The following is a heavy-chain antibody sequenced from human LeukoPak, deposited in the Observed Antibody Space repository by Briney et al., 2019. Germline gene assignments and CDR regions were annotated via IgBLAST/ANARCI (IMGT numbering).Heavy chain of an antibody. V-gene: IGHV3-48*04. D-gene: IGHD5-18*01. Sequence: GGSLRLSCAASGFTFSSYGMHWVRQAPGKGLEWVSYISSSGSTIYYADSVKGRFTISRDNAKNSLYLQMNSLRAEDTAVYYCARGRGYSYGFAYWGQGTLVTVSS. CDR3: ARGRGYSYGFAY. CDR1: GFTFSSYG. J-gene: IGHJ4*02. CDR2: ISSSGSTI.